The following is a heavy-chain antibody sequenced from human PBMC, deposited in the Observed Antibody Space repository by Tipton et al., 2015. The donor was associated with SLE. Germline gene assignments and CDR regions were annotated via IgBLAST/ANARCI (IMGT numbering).Heavy chain of an antibody. D-gene: IGHD4-17*01. V-gene: IGHV4-39*01. CDR3: ARTVGDYGYFDL. Sequence: TLSLTCTVSGGSISRSSYYWGWIRQPPGKGLEWIGSIYYSGSTYYNPSLKSRVTISVDTSKNQFSLKLSSVTAADTAVYYCARTVGDYGYFDLWGRGTLVTVSS. J-gene: IGHJ2*01. CDR2: IYYSGST. CDR1: GGSISRSSYY.